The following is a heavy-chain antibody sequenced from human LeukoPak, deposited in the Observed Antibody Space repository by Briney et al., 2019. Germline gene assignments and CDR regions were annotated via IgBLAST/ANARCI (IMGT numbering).Heavy chain of an antibody. Sequence: SETLSLTCTVSGGSISTSSYYWGWIRQPPGKGLECIGNIYYSGSTYYNPSLKSRVTISVDTSKNQFSLKLSSVTAADTAVYYCARDRGFDYWGQGTLVTVSS. CDR2: IYYSGST. J-gene: IGHJ4*02. V-gene: IGHV4-39*07. D-gene: IGHD3-10*01. CDR1: GGSISTSSYY. CDR3: ARDRGFDY.